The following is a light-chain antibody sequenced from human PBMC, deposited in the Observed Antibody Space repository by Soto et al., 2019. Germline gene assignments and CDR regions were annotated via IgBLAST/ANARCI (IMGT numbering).Light chain of an antibody. J-gene: IGLJ2*01. CDR2: DVS. V-gene: IGLV2-14*01. Sequence: QSALTQPASVSGSPGQSITISCTGTSSDVGDYNYVSWYQQYPGKAPKLMIYDVSNRPSGVSNRFSGSKSGNTASLTISGLQTEDEADYYCSSYTSDNTLLFGGGTKLTVL. CDR1: SSDVGDYNY. CDR3: SSYTSDNTLL.